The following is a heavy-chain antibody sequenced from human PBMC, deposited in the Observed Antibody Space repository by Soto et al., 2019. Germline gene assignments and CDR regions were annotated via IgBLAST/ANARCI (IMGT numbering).Heavy chain of an antibody. Sequence: EVQLLESGGGLVQPGGSLRLSCAASGFTFSSYAMSWVRQAPGTGLEWVSVISGSGDSTYHADSVKGRFTISRDNSKNTLYLQMNSLRAEDTAVYYCAKRAAGLYFDYWGQGTLVTVSS. J-gene: IGHJ4*02. CDR3: AKRAAGLYFDY. V-gene: IGHV3-23*01. CDR1: GFTFSSYA. CDR2: ISGSGDST. D-gene: IGHD2-15*01.